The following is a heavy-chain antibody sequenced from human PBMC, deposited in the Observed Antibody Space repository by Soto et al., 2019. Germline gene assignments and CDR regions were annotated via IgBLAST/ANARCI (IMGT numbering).Heavy chain of an antibody. V-gene: IGHV3-74*03. D-gene: IGHD3-10*01. CDR3: ARDGSMVRERWFDP. CDR2: INNDGIDT. Sequence: EVQLVESGGGVVQPGGPLRLSCAASGFTFIGYWMHWVRQGPGKGPVWVARINNDGIDTTYADSVKGRFTISRANTKNMVYLEMTSLRADDTAVYYCARDGSMVRERWFDPWGQGTLVTVSS. J-gene: IGHJ5*02. CDR1: GFTFIGYW.